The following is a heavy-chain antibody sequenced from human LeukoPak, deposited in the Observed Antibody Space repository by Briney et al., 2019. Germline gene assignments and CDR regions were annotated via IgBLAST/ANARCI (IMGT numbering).Heavy chain of an antibody. Sequence: SETLSLTCAVYGGSFSGYYWSWIRQPPGKGLEWIWEINHSGSTNYNPSLKSRVTISVDTSKNQFSLKLSSVTAADTAVYYCARLRGRYIAAAGAAFDYWGQGTLVTVSS. CDR1: GGSFSGYY. CDR2: INHSGST. CDR3: ARLRGRYIAAAGAAFDY. V-gene: IGHV4-34*01. J-gene: IGHJ4*02. D-gene: IGHD6-13*01.